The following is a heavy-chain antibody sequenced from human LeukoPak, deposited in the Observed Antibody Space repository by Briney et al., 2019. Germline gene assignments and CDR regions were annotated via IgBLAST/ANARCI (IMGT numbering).Heavy chain of an antibody. Sequence: SVKVSCKASGGTFSSYAISWVRQAPGQGLEWMGRIIPILGIANYAQKFQGRVTITADKSTSTAYMELSSLRSEDTAVYYCARDSYNRNDGAFDIWGQGTMVTVSS. CDR1: GGTFSSYA. CDR2: IIPILGIA. CDR3: ARDSYNRNDGAFDI. D-gene: IGHD1-1*01. J-gene: IGHJ3*02. V-gene: IGHV1-69*04.